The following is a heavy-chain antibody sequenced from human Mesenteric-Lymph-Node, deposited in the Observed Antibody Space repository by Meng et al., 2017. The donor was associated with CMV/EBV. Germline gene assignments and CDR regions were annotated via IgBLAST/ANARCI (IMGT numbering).Heavy chain of an antibody. Sequence: GESLKISCAASGFTFRTYDMHWVRQAIGKGLEWVAGIGTAGDTYYADSVKGRFAIPKENYKKHLYLQMSSRRGGDTTLYLQMNRLRVGDTAVYYCARGGDPEYALDVWGRGTTVTVSS. CDR2: IGTAGDT. CDR3: MNRLRVGDTAVYYCARGGDPEYALDV. V-gene: IGHV3-13*01. D-gene: IGHD3-16*01. CDR1: GFTFRTYD. J-gene: IGHJ6*02.